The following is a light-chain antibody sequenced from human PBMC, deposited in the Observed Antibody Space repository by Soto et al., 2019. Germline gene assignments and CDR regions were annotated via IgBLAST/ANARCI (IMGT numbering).Light chain of an antibody. CDR2: GNS. Sequence: QAVVTQPPSVSGAPGQRVTISCTGSSSNIGADYHVHWYQQLPGTAPKLLIYGNSNRPSGVPDRFSGSKSGTSASLAITGLQAEDEADYYCQSYDNSLSGFWVFGGGTKLTVL. V-gene: IGLV1-40*01. J-gene: IGLJ3*02. CDR1: SSNIGADYH. CDR3: QSYDNSLSGFWV.